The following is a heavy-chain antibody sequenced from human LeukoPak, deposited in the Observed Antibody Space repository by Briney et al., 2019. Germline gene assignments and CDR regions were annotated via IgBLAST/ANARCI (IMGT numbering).Heavy chain of an antibody. J-gene: IGHJ3*02. CDR3: ARVSDYGGPWAFDI. CDR1: GGSISSGSYF. Sequence: PSETLSLTCTVSGGSISSGSYFWSWIRQPPGKGLEWIGYIYYSGSTNYNPSLKSRVTISVDTSKNQFSLKLSSVTAADTAVYYCARVSDYGGPWAFDIWGQGTMVTVSS. CDR2: IYYSGST. V-gene: IGHV4-61*01. D-gene: IGHD4-23*01.